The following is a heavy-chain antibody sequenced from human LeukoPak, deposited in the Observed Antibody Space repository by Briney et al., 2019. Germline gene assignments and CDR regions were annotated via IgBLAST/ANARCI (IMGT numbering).Heavy chain of an antibody. J-gene: IGHJ1*01. CDR1: GGSISTTNYY. V-gene: IGHV4-39*07. Sequence: SETLSLTCTVSGGSISTTNYYWGWIRQPPGQGLEWVGSIYYSGNTYYNPSLKSRVTISVDTSKNQFSLKLSSVTAADTAVYYCAREGWRSDYDILTGYYKPEYFQHWGQGTLVTVSS. CDR2: IYYSGNT. D-gene: IGHD3-9*01. CDR3: AREGWRSDYDILTGYYKPEYFQH.